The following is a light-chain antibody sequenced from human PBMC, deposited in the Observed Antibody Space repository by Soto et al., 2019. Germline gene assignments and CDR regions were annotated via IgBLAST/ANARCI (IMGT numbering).Light chain of an antibody. CDR1: QSISSY. CDR3: QQSYSTPPFT. V-gene: IGKV1-39*01. CDR2: AAS. Sequence: DIQMTQSPSSLSASVGDRVTITWRASQSISSYLNWYQQKPGKAPKVLIYAASSLQGGVPSRFSGSGSGTDFTLTISSLQPEDFATYYCQQSYSTPPFTFGGGTTVEIK. J-gene: IGKJ4*01.